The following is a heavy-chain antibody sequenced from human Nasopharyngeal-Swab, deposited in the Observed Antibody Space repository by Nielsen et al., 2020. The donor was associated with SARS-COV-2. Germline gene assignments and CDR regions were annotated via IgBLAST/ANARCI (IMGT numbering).Heavy chain of an antibody. CDR3: ARDPGSSWPHYFDF. CDR2: INPNSGGT. Sequence: WVRQAPGQGLEWMGWINPNSGGTNCAQKFQGRVTMTRDTPITTAYMDLSRLRSDDTAVYYCARDPGSSWPHYFDFWGQGTLVTVSS. J-gene: IGHJ4*02. D-gene: IGHD6-13*01. V-gene: IGHV1-2*02.